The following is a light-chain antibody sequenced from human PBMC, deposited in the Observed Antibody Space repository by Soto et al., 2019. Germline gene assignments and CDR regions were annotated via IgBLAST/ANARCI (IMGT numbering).Light chain of an antibody. Sequence: QSALTQPRSVXXSXXXXXTISCTGTSSDVGGYNYVSWYQQHPGKAPKLMIYDVSKRPSGVPDRFSGSKSGNTASLTISGLQAEDEADYYCCSYAGSYYVFGTGTKLTVL. CDR2: DVS. J-gene: IGLJ1*01. CDR1: SSDVGGYNY. CDR3: CSYAGSYYV. V-gene: IGLV2-11*01.